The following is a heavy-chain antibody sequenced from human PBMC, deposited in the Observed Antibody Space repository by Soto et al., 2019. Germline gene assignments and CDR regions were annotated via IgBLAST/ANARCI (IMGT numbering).Heavy chain of an antibody. V-gene: IGHV3-23*01. Sequence: GGSLRLSCAASGFTFNNYALSWVRQAPGKGLEWVSAISGNGYTTHYADSVEGRFTISRDNSKDTLYLQMNSLRAEDTAVYFCAREQLVLNYWGQGTLVTVSS. J-gene: IGHJ4*02. CDR3: AREQLVLNY. CDR1: GFTFNNYA. CDR2: ISGNGYTT. D-gene: IGHD6-6*01.